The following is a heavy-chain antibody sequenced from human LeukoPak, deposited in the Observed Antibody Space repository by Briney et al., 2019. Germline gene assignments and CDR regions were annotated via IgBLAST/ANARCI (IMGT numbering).Heavy chain of an antibody. Sequence: ASVKVSFKASGGTFSSYGISWVRQAPGQGLEWMGWISAYNGNTNYAQKLQGRVTMTTDTSTSTAYMELRSLRSDDTAVYYCARDFHPVLSVYFGWDSSSWYYFDYWGQGTLVTVSS. CDR2: ISAYNGNT. J-gene: IGHJ4*02. CDR1: GGTFSSYG. D-gene: IGHD6-13*01. CDR3: ARDFHPVLSVYFGWDSSSWYYFDY. V-gene: IGHV1-18*01.